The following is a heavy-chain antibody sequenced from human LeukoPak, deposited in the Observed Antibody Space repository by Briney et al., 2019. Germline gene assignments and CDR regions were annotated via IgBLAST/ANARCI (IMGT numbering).Heavy chain of an antibody. CDR1: GYTFTDYY. V-gene: IGHV1-69-2*01. CDR3: APSGAYCGGDCYGDY. CDR2: VDPEDGET. J-gene: IGHJ4*02. D-gene: IGHD2-21*02. Sequence: ASVKVSCKASGYTFTDYYMHWVQQAPGKGLEWMGRVDPEDGETIYAEKFQGRATITADTSTDTAYMELSSLRSEDTAVYYCAPSGAYCGGDCYGDYWGQGTLVTVSS.